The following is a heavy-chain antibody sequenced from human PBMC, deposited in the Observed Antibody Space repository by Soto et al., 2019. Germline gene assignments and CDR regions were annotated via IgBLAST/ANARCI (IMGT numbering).Heavy chain of an antibody. Sequence: PSETLSLTCTVSGGSISSYYWSWIRQPPGKGLEWIGYIYYSGSTNYNPSLKSRVTISVDTPKNQFSLKLSSVTAADTAVYYCARDSQRLDDFWSGDYYYYGMDVWGQGTTVTVSS. CDR2: IYYSGST. CDR1: GGSISSYY. J-gene: IGHJ6*02. D-gene: IGHD3-3*01. V-gene: IGHV4-59*01. CDR3: ARDSQRLDDFWSGDYYYYGMDV.